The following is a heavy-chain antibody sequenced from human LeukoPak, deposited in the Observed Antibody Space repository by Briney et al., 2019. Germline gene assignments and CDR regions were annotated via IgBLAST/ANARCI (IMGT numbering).Heavy chain of an antibody. CDR2: INPSDGST. CDR1: GYTFATYY. Sequence: ASLKVSCKASGYTFATYYIYLVRQAPGQGLEWMGIINPSDGSTSNAQKFQGIVTMTSDMSTSTVYMDVSSVRSEDTAVYYCARDPIDYYDSSNGNAFDIWGQGTLVTVSS. CDR3: ARDPIDYYDSSNGNAFDI. J-gene: IGHJ3*02. V-gene: IGHV1-46*01. D-gene: IGHD3-22*01.